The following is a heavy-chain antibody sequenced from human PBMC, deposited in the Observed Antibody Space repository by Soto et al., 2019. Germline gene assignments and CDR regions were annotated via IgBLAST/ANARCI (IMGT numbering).Heavy chain of an antibody. CDR3: ARGLGGWYYNWFDP. Sequence: SETLSLTCAVYGGSFSGYYWSWIRQPPGKGLEWIGEINHSGSTNYNPSLKSRVTISVDTSKNQFSLKLSSVTAADTAVYYCARGLGGWYYNWFDPWGQGTLVTVSS. D-gene: IGHD6-19*01. CDR2: INHSGST. V-gene: IGHV4-34*01. J-gene: IGHJ5*02. CDR1: GGSFSGYY.